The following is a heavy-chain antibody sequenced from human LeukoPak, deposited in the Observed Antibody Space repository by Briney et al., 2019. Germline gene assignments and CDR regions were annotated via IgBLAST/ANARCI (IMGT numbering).Heavy chain of an antibody. V-gene: IGHV3-11*06. CDR3: ARDLLVVPAAIGWFDP. J-gene: IGHJ5*02. CDR2: ISSSSSYT. D-gene: IGHD2-2*02. CDR1: GFTFSDYY. Sequence: GGSLRLSCAASGFTFSDYYMSWIRRAPGKGLEWVSYISSSSSYTNYADSVKGRFTISRDNAKNSLYLQMNSLRAEDTAVYYCARDLLVVPAAIGWFDPWGQGTLVTVSS.